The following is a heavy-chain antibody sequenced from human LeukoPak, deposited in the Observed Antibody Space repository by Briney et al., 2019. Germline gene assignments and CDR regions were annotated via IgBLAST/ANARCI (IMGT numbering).Heavy chain of an antibody. Sequence: ASVKVSFTASGYTFTIYFMHWVRQAPGQGLEWMGIINPSGGSTSYAQKFQGRVTMTRDTSTSTAYMELRSLRSDDTAVYYCARADVSGSYFHLDYWGQGTLVTVSS. CDR1: GYTFTIYF. CDR2: INPSGGST. J-gene: IGHJ4*02. V-gene: IGHV1-46*01. CDR3: ARADVSGSYFHLDY. D-gene: IGHD3-16*01.